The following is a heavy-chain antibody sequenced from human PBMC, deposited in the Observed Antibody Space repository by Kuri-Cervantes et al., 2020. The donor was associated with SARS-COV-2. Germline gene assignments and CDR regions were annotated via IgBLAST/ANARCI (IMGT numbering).Heavy chain of an antibody. V-gene: IGHV4-61*05. CDR2: IYYSGST. D-gene: IGHD2-2*01. J-gene: IGHJ1*01. CDR1: GGSISSSSYY. CDR3: ASLSYCSSTSCYSSIEYFQH. Sequence: GSLRLSCTVSGGSISSSSYYWSWIRQPPGKGLEWIGYIYYSGSTNYNPSLKSRVTISVDTSKNQFTLKLSSVTAAVTAVYYCASLSYCSSTSCYSSIEYFQHWGQGTLITVSS.